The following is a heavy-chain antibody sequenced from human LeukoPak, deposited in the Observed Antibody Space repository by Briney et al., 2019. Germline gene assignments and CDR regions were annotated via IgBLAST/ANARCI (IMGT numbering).Heavy chain of an antibody. CDR2: IYPGDSDT. CDR1: GYSFTSYW. V-gene: IGHV5-51*01. J-gene: IGHJ4*02. CDR3: ARERCSGGSCYIDY. D-gene: IGHD2-15*01. Sequence: GESLKISCKGSGYSFTSYWIGWVRQMPGKGLEWMGIIYPGDSDTRYSPSFQGQVTISADKSISTAYMELSRLRSDDTAVYYCARERCSGGSCYIDYWGQGTLVTVSS.